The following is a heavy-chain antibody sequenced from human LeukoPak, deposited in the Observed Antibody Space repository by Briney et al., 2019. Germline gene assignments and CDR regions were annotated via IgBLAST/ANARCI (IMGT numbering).Heavy chain of an antibody. J-gene: IGHJ3*02. CDR3: ARAGPNRLKSGTPRGAFDI. V-gene: IGHV4-39*07. CDR1: GGSISSSSYY. D-gene: IGHD1-1*01. Sequence: SETLSLTCTVSGGSISSSSYYWSWIRQPPGKGLEWIGEINHSGSTNYNPSLKSRVTISVDTSKNQFSLKLSSVTAADTAVYYCARAGPNRLKSGTPRGAFDIWGQGTMVTVSS. CDR2: INHSGST.